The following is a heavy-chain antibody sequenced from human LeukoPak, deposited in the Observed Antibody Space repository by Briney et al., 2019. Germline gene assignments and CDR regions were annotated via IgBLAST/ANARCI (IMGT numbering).Heavy chain of an antibody. CDR2: IHNSGTT. CDR3: ARRYYYNLGSFPFDF. D-gene: IGHD3-10*01. Sequence: PSETPSLTCAVSGGPFSGYFWSWIRQPPGKGLEWIGEIHNSGTTNYNPSLNSRVTISEDTSKNQFYLNLSSVTAADTAVYYCARRYYYNLGSFPFDFWGQGTLVTVSS. J-gene: IGHJ4*02. CDR1: GGPFSGYF. V-gene: IGHV4-34*01.